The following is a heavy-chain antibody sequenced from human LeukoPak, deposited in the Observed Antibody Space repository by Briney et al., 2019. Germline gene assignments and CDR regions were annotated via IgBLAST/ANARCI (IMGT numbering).Heavy chain of an antibody. Sequence: GGSLRLSCAASGFTFSSYSMNWVRQAPGKGLEWVSSISSSRSFIYYADSVKGRFTISRDNAKNSLYLQMNSLRAEDTAVYYCARAPSIPYYYYYYMDVWGKGTTVTVSS. J-gene: IGHJ6*03. CDR2: ISSSRSFI. CDR3: ARAPSIPYYYYYYMDV. V-gene: IGHV3-21*01. CDR1: GFTFSSYS.